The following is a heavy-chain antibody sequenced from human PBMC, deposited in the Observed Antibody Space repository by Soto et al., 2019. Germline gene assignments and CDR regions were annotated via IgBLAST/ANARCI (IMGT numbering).Heavy chain of an antibody. V-gene: IGHV3-21*01. CDR1: GFTFSSYS. J-gene: IGHJ3*02. CDR3: ARDRDSSSWYDAFDI. D-gene: IGHD6-13*01. Sequence: EVQLVESGGGLVKPGGSLRLSCAASGFTFSSYSMNWVRQAPGKGLEWVSSISSSSSYIYYADSVKGRFTISRDNAKNSLYLEMNSLRAEDTAVYYFARDRDSSSWYDAFDIWGQGTMVTVSS. CDR2: ISSSSSYI.